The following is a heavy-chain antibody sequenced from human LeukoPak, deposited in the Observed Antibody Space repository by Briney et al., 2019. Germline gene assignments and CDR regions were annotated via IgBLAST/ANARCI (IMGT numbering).Heavy chain of an antibody. CDR2: IVVGSGNT. CDR3: AADHGRFLDPYYFDY. D-gene: IGHD3-3*01. CDR1: GFTFTSSA. Sequence: ASVKVSCKASGFTFTSSAMQWVRQARGQRLEWIGWIVVGSGNTNYAQKFQERVTITRDMSTSTAYMELSSLRSEDTAVHYCAADHGRFLDPYYFDYWGQGTLVTVSS. V-gene: IGHV1-58*02. J-gene: IGHJ4*02.